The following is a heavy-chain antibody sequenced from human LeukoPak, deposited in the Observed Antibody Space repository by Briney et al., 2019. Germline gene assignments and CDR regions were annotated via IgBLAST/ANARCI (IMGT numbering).Heavy chain of an antibody. CDR2: ISHTGGI. CDR1: GFTFSSYG. Sequence: PGGSLRLSCAASGFTFSSYGMHWIRQAPGKGLEWIGEISHTGGINYNPSLKSRVTISADTSKNQFSLRLTSVTAADTAVYYCARLGRFGALLPYYYYMDVWGKGTTVTVSS. V-gene: IGHV4-34*08. J-gene: IGHJ6*03. CDR3: ARLGRFGALLPYYYYMDV. D-gene: IGHD3-10*01.